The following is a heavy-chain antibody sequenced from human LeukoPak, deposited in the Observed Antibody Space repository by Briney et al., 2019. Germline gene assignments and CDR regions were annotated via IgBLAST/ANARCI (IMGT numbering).Heavy chain of an antibody. D-gene: IGHD6-13*01. CDR3: ARDPGSSSFDL. CDR1: GFSFSSYW. J-gene: IGHJ4*02. CDR2: MNPDGSVR. Sequence: GGSLRLSCAASGFSFSSYWMSWVRQTPAKGLEFVANMNPDGSVRNYMDSVKGRFTISRDNAKESVYLEMNSLRADDTAVYYCARDPGSSSFDLWGQGTLVTVSS. V-gene: IGHV3-7*01.